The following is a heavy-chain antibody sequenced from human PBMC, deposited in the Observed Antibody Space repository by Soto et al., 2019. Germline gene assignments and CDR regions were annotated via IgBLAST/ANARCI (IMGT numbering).Heavy chain of an antibody. CDR3: ARGKVCGVVKTFYGLDV. V-gene: IGHV4-30-2*01. Sequence: QLQLQESGSGLVKPSQTLSLTCTISGGSVSSGGYSWTWIRQPPGKGLEWIGYIYQSVSTHYNPYLKSRVSISVDRSKNQFSLKLSSVTAADTAVYYCARGKVCGVVKTFYGLDVWGQGTTVTVSS. CDR2: IYQSVST. J-gene: IGHJ6*02. D-gene: IGHD3-3*01. CDR1: GGSVSSGGYS.